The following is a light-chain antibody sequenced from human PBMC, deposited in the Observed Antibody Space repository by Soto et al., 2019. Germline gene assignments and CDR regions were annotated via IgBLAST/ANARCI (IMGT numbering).Light chain of an antibody. V-gene: IGKV3-11*01. J-gene: IGKJ1*01. CDR2: DAS. CDR1: QSVSSY. Sequence: EIVLTQSPATLSLSPGERATLSCRASQSVSSYLAWYQQKPGQAPRLLIYDASNRATGIPARFSGSGSGTDFTLTISSLEPEDFAVYYCQQRSNWPPWTFGKGTKVAIK. CDR3: QQRSNWPPWT.